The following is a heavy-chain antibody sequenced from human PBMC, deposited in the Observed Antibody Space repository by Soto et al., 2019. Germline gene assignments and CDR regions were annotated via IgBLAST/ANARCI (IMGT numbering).Heavy chain of an antibody. CDR3: AGERSALPGARDAMDV. CDR2: ISASGAYK. Sequence: QVQLVESGGGLVPPGGSLRLSCAGSGFTFGDSYMSWIRQAPGKGLEWLSYISASGAYKYYADSVRGRFTISRDNAKKSVFLEMNSLTADDTAIYYCAGERSALPGARDAMDVWGQGTTVTVSS. D-gene: IGHD1-26*01. CDR1: GFTFGDSY. J-gene: IGHJ6*02. V-gene: IGHV3-11*06.